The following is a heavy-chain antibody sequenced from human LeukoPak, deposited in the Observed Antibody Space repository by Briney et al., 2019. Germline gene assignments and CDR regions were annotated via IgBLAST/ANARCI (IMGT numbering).Heavy chain of an antibody. J-gene: IGHJ6*02. CDR3: ARDTYEAYCSSTSCYGMDV. CDR2: IYTSGST. Sequence: PSETLSLTCTVSGGSISSYYWSWIRQPAGKGLEWIGRIYTSGSTNYNPSLESRVTMSLDTSKNQFSLKLSSVTAADTAVYYCARDTYEAYCSSTSCYGMDVWGQGTTVTVSS. V-gene: IGHV4-4*07. D-gene: IGHD2-2*01. CDR1: GGSISSYY.